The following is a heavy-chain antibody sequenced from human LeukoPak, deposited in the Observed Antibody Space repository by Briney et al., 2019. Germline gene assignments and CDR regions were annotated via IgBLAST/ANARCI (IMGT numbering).Heavy chain of an antibody. J-gene: IGHJ5*02. CDR3: ARVNWNYWFDP. CDR2: INHSGST. D-gene: IGHD1-1*01. CDR1: GGSFSGYY. Sequence: SETLSLTCAVYGGSFSGYYWSWIRQPPGKGLEWIGEINHSGSTNYNPSLKSRVTISVDTSKNQFSLKLSSVTAADTAVYYCARVNWNYWFDPWGQGTLVTVSS. V-gene: IGHV4-34*01.